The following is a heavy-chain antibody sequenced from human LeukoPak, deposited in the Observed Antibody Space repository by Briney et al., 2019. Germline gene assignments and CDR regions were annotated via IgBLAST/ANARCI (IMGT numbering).Heavy chain of an antibody. Sequence: GGSLSLSCAASGFTSSSYAMAWVRRTPGTGLRGVSAFSRSGDITEYADSVKGRFAISRDSSKNALYLQLNSLRAEDTAVYYCTKPPGGNSLNLWFDFWGRGTLVAVSS. CDR1: GFTSSSYA. D-gene: IGHD4-23*01. V-gene: IGHV3-23*01. J-gene: IGHJ4*02. CDR2: FSRSGDIT. CDR3: TKPPGGNSLNLWFDF.